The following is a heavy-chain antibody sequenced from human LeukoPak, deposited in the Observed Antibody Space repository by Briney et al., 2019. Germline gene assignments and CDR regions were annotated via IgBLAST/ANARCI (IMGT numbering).Heavy chain of an antibody. Sequence: GGSLRLSCAASGFTFSSYWMHWVRQAPGKGLVWVSRINKDGSSTTYADSVKGRFTISRDNAENALYLQLSSLRGEDTAVYYCARPKDSGDSVVAFDSWGQGTLVTVSS. V-gene: IGHV3-74*01. CDR2: INKDGSST. D-gene: IGHD4-17*01. CDR1: GFTFSSYW. J-gene: IGHJ4*02. CDR3: ARPKDSGDSVVAFDS.